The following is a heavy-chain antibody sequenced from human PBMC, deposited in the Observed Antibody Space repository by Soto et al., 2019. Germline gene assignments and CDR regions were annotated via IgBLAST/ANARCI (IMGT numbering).Heavy chain of an antibody. Sequence: LSLTCAVYGGSFSGYYWSWIRQPPGKGLEWIGEINHSGSTNYNPSLKSRVTISVDTSKNQFSLKLSSVTAADTAVYYCARGVSGSTNWFDPWGQGTLVTVSS. D-gene: IGHD3-10*01. J-gene: IGHJ5*02. CDR2: INHSGST. V-gene: IGHV4-34*01. CDR3: ARGVSGSTNWFDP. CDR1: GGSFSGYY.